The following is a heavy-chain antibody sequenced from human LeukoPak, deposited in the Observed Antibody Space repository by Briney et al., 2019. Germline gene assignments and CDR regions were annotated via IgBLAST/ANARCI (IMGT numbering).Heavy chain of an antibody. CDR1: GGSFSGGGYY. D-gene: IGHD3-9*01. CDR2: IYYSEST. J-gene: IGHJ1*01. CDR3: ARGTSPPDILTGSDAEYFQL. Sequence: PSETLSLTCTVSGGSFSGGGYYWSWLCQHPGMGLEWFGYIYYSESTYYNPSLKRRATISVNTSKNQFSLKLSSVTAADTAVYYCARGTSPPDILTGSDAEYFQLWGQGTLVTVSS. V-gene: IGHV4-31*03.